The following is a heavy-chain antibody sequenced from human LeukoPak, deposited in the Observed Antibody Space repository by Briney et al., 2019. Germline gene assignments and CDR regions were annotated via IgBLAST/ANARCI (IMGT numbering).Heavy chain of an antibody. J-gene: IGHJ5*02. Sequence: GGSLRLSCAASGFTFSSYGMHWIRQAPGKGLEWVAFIRYDGSNKYYADSVKGRFTISRDNSKNTLYLQMNSLRAEDTAVYYCAKGRDYEDWFDPWGQGTLVTVSS. CDR2: IRYDGSNK. CDR3: AKGRDYEDWFDP. CDR1: GFTFSSYG. V-gene: IGHV3-30*02. D-gene: IGHD4-17*01.